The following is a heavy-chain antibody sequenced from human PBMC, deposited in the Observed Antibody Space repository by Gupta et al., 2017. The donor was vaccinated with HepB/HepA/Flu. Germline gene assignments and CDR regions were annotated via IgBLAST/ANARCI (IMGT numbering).Heavy chain of an antibody. CDR2: IYWNDDK. J-gene: IGHJ5*02. CDR1: GFSLSTSGVG. D-gene: IGHD3-3*01. V-gene: IGHV2-5*01. CDR3: AMLRFLEWSANWFDP. Sequence: QITLKESGPTLVKPTQTLTLTCTFSGFSLSTSGVGVGWIRQPPGKALEWLALIYWNDDKRYSPSLKSRLTITKDTSKNQVVLTMTNMDPVDTATYYCAMLRFLEWSANWFDPWGQGTLVTVSS.